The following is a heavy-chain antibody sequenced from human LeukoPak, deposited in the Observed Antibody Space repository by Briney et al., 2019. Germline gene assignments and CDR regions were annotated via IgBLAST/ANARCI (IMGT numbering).Heavy chain of an antibody. V-gene: IGHV3-43D*03. CDR3: AKAAVVTATVSNWYFDL. CDR1: GFTFSSYA. J-gene: IGHJ2*01. D-gene: IGHD2-21*02. CDR2: ISWDGGST. Sequence: GGSLRLSCAASGFTFSSYAMHWVRHAPGKGLEWVSLISWDGGSTYYADSVKGRFTISRDNSKNSLYLQMNSLRAEDTALYYCAKAAVVTATVSNWYFDLWGRGTLVTVSS.